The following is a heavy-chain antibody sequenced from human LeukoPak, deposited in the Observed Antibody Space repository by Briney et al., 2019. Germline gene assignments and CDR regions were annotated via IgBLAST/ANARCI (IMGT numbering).Heavy chain of an antibody. J-gene: IGHJ5*02. V-gene: IGHV5-51*01. Sequence: GESLKISCKGSGYSFTSYWIGWVRQMPGKGLEWMGIIYPGDSDTRYSPSFQGQVTISADKSISTAYLQWSSLKASDTAMYYCARGLDYSNYVSWFDPWGQGTLVTVSS. D-gene: IGHD4-11*01. CDR3: ARGLDYSNYVSWFDP. CDR2: IYPGDSDT. CDR1: GYSFTSYW.